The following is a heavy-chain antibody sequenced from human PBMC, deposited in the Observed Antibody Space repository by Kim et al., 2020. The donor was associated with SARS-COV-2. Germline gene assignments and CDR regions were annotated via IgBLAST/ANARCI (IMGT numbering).Heavy chain of an antibody. D-gene: IGHD3-22*01. Sequence: SVKVSCKASGGTFSSYAISWVRQAPGQGLEWMGGIIPIFGTANYAQKFQGRVTITADESTSTAYMELSSLRSEDTAVYYCARMAPPVDYDSSGYYDKWFDPWGQGTLVTVSS. CDR1: GGTFSSYA. V-gene: IGHV1-69*13. CDR2: IIPIFGTA. J-gene: IGHJ5*02. CDR3: ARMAPPVDYDSSGYYDKWFDP.